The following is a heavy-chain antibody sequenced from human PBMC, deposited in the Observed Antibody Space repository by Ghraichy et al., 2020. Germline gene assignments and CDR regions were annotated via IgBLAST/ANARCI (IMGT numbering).Heavy chain of an antibody. CDR2: IYYSGST. CDR1: GGSISSSSYY. J-gene: IGHJ4*02. V-gene: IGHV4-39*01. D-gene: IGHD2-2*01. Sequence: SETLSLTCTVSGGSISSSSYYWGWIRQPPGQGLEWIGSIYYSGSTFYSPSLKSRVTISVDTSKNQFSLKLSSVTAADTAVYYCARSYGSSTSCPEEYWGQGTLVTVPS. CDR3: ARSYGSSTSCPEEY.